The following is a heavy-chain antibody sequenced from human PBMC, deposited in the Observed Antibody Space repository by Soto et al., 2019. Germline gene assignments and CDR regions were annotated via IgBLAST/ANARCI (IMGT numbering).Heavy chain of an antibody. V-gene: IGHV4-4*07. J-gene: IGHJ3*02. Sequence: SRTLSPTCTDSDAAISGYEWSWIGKPAGKGLEWIGRSGSSNYTPSLKSRVTMSVDSSKNQFSLKLSSVTAADTAVYYCARSLPDSGDYWAFDIWGQGTMVTVSS. CDR3: ARSLPDSGDYWAFDI. CDR1: DAAISGYE. CDR2: SGSS. D-gene: IGHD4-17*01.